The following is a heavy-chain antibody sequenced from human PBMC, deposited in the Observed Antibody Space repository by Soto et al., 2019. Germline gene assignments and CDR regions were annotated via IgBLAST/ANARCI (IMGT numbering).Heavy chain of an antibody. J-gene: IGHJ4*02. D-gene: IGHD6-25*01. CDR3: ARHSGKRRYFDY. CDR2: IYYSGST. Sequence: SETLSLTCTVSGGSISSYYWSWIRQPPGKGLEWIGYIYYSGSTNYNPSLKSRVTISVDTSKNQFSLKLSSVTAADTAVYYCARHSGKRRYFDYWGRGTLVTVSS. CDR1: GGSISSYY. V-gene: IGHV4-59*08.